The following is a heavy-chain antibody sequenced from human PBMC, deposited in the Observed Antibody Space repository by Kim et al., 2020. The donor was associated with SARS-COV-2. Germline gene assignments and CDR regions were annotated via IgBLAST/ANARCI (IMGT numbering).Heavy chain of an antibody. V-gene: IGHV4-4*02. D-gene: IGHD6-13*01. CDR2: IYHSGST. CDR3: ARRPRPRGSRQAGAPAAGPFDP. J-gene: IGHJ5*02. CDR1: GGSISSSNW. Sequence: SETLSLTCAVSGGSISSSNWWSWVRQPPGKGLEWIGEIYHSGSTNYNPSLKSRVTISVDKSKNQFSLKLSSVTAADTAVYYCARRPRPRGSRQAGAPAAGPFDPWGQGTLVTVSS.